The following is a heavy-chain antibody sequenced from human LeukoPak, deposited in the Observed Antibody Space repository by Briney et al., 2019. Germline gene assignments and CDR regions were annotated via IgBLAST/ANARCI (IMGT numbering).Heavy chain of an antibody. V-gene: IGHV3-23*01. D-gene: IGHD5-12*01. J-gene: IGHJ4*02. CDR3: AKVFSWIAWYFDY. CDR2: ISGSGGST. Sequence: GESLKISCAASGFTFSSYAMSWVRQAPGKGLEWVSAISGSGGSTYYADSVKGRFTISRDNSKNTLYLQMNSLRAEDTAVYYCAKVFSWIAWYFDYWGQGTLVTVSS. CDR1: GFTFSSYA.